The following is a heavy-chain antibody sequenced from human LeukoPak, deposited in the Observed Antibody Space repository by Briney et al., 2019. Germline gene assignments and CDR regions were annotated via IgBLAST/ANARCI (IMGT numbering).Heavy chain of an antibody. D-gene: IGHD4-17*01. CDR2: FDPEDGET. CDR3: ATVGDSGRENDY. Sequence: ASVKVSCKVSGYTLTELSMHWVRQAPGKGLEWMGGFDPEDGETIYAQKFQGRVTMTVDTSTDTAYMELSSLRSEDTAVYYCATVGDSGRENDYWGQGTLVTVSS. J-gene: IGHJ4*02. CDR1: GYTLTELS. V-gene: IGHV1-24*01.